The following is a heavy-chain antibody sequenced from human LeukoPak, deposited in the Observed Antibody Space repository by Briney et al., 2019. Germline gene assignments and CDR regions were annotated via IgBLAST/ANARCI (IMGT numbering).Heavy chain of an antibody. CDR3: ARAPQWLEQNWFDP. V-gene: IGHV4-4*02. CDR1: GGSISSSNW. J-gene: IGHJ5*02. Sequence: SETLSLTCAVSGGSISSSNWWSWVRQPPGKGLEWIGEVYHSGSTNYNPSLKSRVTISVDKSKNQFSLKLSSVTAADTAVYYCARAPQWLEQNWFDPWGQGTLVTVSS. CDR2: VYHSGST. D-gene: IGHD6-19*01.